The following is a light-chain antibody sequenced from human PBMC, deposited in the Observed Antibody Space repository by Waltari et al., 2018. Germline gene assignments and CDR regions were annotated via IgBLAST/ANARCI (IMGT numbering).Light chain of an antibody. CDR3: QSYDTSLRVV. J-gene: IGLJ2*01. V-gene: IGLV1-40*01. CDR1: GSNLGAGYA. Sequence: QSVLTQPPSVSGAPGQRVTISCTGSGSNLGAGYAVPWYQQLPRAAPKLLIYGSTSRPLGVPDRFFGSTSGTSASLAITGLQAEDEADYYCQSYDTSLRVVFGGGTKLTVL. CDR2: GST.